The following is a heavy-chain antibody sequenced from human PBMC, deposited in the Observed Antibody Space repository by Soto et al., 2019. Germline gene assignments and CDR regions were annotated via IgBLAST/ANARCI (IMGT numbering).Heavy chain of an antibody. CDR2: IKQDGSEK. CDR3: ARDSSSWERNWFDP. J-gene: IGHJ5*02. Sequence: EVQLVESGGGLVQPGGSLRLSCAASGFTFSSYWMSWVRQAPGKGLEWVANIKQDGSEKYYVDSVKGRFTISRDNAKNSLYLQMNSLRAEDTAVYYCARDSSSWERNWFDPWGQGTLVTVSS. D-gene: IGHD6-13*01. CDR1: GFTFSSYW. V-gene: IGHV3-7*01.